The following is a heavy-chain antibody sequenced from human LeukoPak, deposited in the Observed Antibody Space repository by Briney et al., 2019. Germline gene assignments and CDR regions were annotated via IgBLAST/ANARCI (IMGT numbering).Heavy chain of an antibody. CDR1: GFTFSSFS. Sequence: GGSLRLSCAASGFTFSSFSMNWVRQAPGKGLEWVSYIRTSGTNTDYTGSVKGRFTISRDNAKNSLYLQMNSLRAEDTAVYYCARYSNTREAFDIWGQGTMVTVSS. CDR2: IRTSGTNT. V-gene: IGHV3-48*04. J-gene: IGHJ3*02. D-gene: IGHD6-13*01. CDR3: ARYSNTREAFDI.